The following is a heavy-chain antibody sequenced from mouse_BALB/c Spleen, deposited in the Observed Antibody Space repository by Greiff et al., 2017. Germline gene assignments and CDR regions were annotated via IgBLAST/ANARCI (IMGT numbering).Heavy chain of an antibody. V-gene: IGHV1-5*01. CDR1: GYSFTSYW. J-gene: IGHJ4*01. CDR2: IYPGNSDT. Sequence: EVQLQQSGTVLARPGASVKMSCKASGYSFTSYWMHWVKQRPGQGLEWIGAIYPGNSDTRYNQKFKGKAKLTAVTSASTAYMKLSSLTYEDSAVFDCTPMITTGGYDRDYRGQGTSVTVSS. CDR3: TPMITTGGYDRDY. D-gene: IGHD2-4*01.